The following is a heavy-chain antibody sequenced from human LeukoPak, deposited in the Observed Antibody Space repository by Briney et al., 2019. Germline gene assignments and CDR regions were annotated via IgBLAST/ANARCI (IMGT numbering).Heavy chain of an antibody. Sequence: GASVKVSCKASGYTFTSYGISWVRQAPGQGLEWMGWISAYNGNTNYAQKLQGRVTMTRDMSTSTVYMELSSLRSEDTAVYYCARDLPAAINYYYYYMDVWGKGTTVTVSS. CDR3: ARDLPAAINYYYYYMDV. V-gene: IGHV1-18*01. CDR1: GYTFTSYG. D-gene: IGHD2-2*01. CDR2: ISAYNGNT. J-gene: IGHJ6*03.